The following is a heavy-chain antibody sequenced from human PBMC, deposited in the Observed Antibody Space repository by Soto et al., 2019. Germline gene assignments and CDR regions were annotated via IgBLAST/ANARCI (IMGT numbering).Heavy chain of an antibody. CDR1: GGPFSGYY. D-gene: IGHD6-25*01. CDR2: INHRGST. CDR3: ARGSRVKIPAASGRDYYYHGLDV. V-gene: IGHV4-34*01. J-gene: IGHJ6*02. Sequence: PSETLSLTCAVYGGPFSGYYWSWIRQPPGKGLEWIGEINHRGSTNYNPSLKRRVTISVDTSKNQFSLKLNSVTAADTAVYYCARGSRVKIPAASGRDYYYHGLDVWGQGTAVTVSS.